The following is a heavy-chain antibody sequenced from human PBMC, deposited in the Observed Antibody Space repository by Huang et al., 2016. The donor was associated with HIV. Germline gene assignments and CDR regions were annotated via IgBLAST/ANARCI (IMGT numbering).Heavy chain of an antibody. CDR3: SRINYAKTTYYLDFDF. V-gene: IGHV4-61*08. D-gene: IGHD3-22*01. Sequence: QVHLQESDPGLVKPSETLSLTCTVSGGSVSSGDYYWSWVRQPPGKGLEWIAYAYYDGSTNYNPSLESRLSMSVDTSRNQFSLKLRSVTAADTAVYYCSRINYAKTTYYLDFDFWGQGTLVTVSS. J-gene: IGHJ4*02. CDR1: GGSVSSGDYY. CDR2: AYYDGST.